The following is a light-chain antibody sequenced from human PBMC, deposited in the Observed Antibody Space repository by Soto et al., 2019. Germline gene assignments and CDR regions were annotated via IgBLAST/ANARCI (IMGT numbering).Light chain of an antibody. J-gene: IGLJ2*01. CDR1: SSDVGTNNL. V-gene: IGLV2-23*01. CDR3: CSYAGSGSDVI. CDR2: EGS. Sequence: QSALTQPASGSGFPGQSITISCTGTSSDVGTNNLVSWYQQHPGKAPKLMIYEGSKRPSGVSNRFSGSKSGNTASLTISGLQAEDEADYYCCSYAGSGSDVIFGGGTKLTVL.